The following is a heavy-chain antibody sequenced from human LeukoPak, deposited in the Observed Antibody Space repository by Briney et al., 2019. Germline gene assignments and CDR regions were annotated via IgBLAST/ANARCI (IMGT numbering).Heavy chain of an antibody. J-gene: IGHJ4*02. D-gene: IGHD1-1*01. V-gene: IGHV3-7*03. CDR2: INQDGTEK. CDR3: AKGSNNYPDNFDY. Sequence: GGSLRLSCAASGFTFTTYWMTWVRQAPGKGLEWVANINQDGTEKYYVDSVKGRFTISRDNAKNSLYLQMNSLRAEDTAVYYCAKGSNNYPDNFDYWGQGTLVTVSS. CDR1: GFTFTTYW.